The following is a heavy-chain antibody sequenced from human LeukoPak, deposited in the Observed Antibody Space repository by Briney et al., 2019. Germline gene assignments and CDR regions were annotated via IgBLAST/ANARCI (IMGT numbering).Heavy chain of an antibody. J-gene: IGHJ4*02. CDR2: IIPILGIA. CDR1: GGTFSSYT. V-gene: IGHV1-69*02. D-gene: IGHD1-26*01. CDR3: ARARASRGSYYNY. Sequence: SVKVSCKASGGTFSSYTISWVRQAPGQGLEWMGRIIPILGIANYAQKFQGRVTITADKSTSTAYMELSSLRSEDTAVYYCARARASRGSYYNYWGQGTLVTVSS.